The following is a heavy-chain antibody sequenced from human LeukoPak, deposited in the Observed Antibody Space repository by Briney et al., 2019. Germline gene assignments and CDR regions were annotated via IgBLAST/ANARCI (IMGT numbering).Heavy chain of an antibody. CDR3: ARHVENDSSGFYYYGMNV. Sequence: SETLSLTCAVYGGSFRSYYWTWIRQPPGKGLEWIGEINQSGSTNYNPSLKSRVTTSVDTSKNQFSLKLSSVTAADTAVYYCARHVENDSSGFYYYGMNVWGQGTTVTVSS. J-gene: IGHJ6*02. D-gene: IGHD3-22*01. CDR2: INQSGST. CDR1: GGSFRSYY. V-gene: IGHV4-34*01.